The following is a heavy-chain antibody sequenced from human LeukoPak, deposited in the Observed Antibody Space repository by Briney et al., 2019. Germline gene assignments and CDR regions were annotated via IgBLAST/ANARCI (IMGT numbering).Heavy chain of an antibody. V-gene: IGHV3-48*03. J-gene: IGHJ4*02. D-gene: IGHD4-17*01. CDR2: ISSSGSTI. Sequence: GGSLRLSCAASGFTFSSYEMNWVRQAPGKGLEWVSYISSSGSTIYYADSVKGRFTISRDNAKNSLYLQMNSLRAEDTAVYYCAGTRHHGDYAVDYWGQGTLVTVSS. CDR3: AGTRHHGDYAVDY. CDR1: GFTFSSYE.